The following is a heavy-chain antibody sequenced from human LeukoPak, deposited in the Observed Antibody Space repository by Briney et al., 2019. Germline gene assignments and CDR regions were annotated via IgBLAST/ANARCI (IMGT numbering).Heavy chain of an antibody. CDR1: GGSISGYY. V-gene: IGHV4-59*01. CDR3: ARGEWDLLFDY. J-gene: IGHJ4*02. D-gene: IGHD1-26*01. CDR2: IFYSGST. Sequence: SSETLSLTCTVSGGSISGYYWSWIRQPPGKGLEWIGYIFYSGSTNYNPSLKSRVTISVDTSKNQFSLKLSSVTAADTAVYYCARGEWDLLFDYWGQGTLVTVSS.